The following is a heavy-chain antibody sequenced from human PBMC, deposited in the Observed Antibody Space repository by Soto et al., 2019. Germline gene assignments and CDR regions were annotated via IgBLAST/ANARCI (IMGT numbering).Heavy chain of an antibody. CDR1: GFTFSSYA. D-gene: IGHD3-10*01. CDR3: AKDTDYYGSGSYYTSYYFDY. J-gene: IGHJ4*02. CDR2: ISYDGSNK. V-gene: IGHV3-30*18. Sequence: QVQLVGSGGGVVQPGRSLRLSCQASGFTFSSYAMHWVRQAPGKGLGWVAVISYDGSNKYYADSVKGRFTISRDNSKNTLYLQMNSLRAEDTAVYYCAKDTDYYGSGSYYTSYYFDYWGQGTLVTVSS.